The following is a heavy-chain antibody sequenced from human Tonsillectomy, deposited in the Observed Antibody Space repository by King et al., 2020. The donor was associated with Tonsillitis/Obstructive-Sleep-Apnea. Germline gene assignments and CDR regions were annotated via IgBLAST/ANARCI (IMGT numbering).Heavy chain of an antibody. Sequence: VQLVESGGGLVQPGGSLRLSCAASGFTFSTYPMHWVRQAPGKGLEYVSAISSSGGNTHYANSVKGRFTISRDNSENTLYLQMGSLRADDMAVYYCARVQSSTYYVGLTHPEEYYFVYCGQGTLVTVSS. D-gene: IGHD3-22*01. CDR3: ARVQSSTYYVGLTHPEEYYFVY. J-gene: IGHJ4*02. CDR1: GFTFSTYP. CDR2: ISSSGGNT. V-gene: IGHV3-64*01.